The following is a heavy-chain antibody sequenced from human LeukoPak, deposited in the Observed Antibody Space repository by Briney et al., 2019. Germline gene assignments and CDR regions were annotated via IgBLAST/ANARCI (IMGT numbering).Heavy chain of an antibody. J-gene: IGHJ3*02. V-gene: IGHV3-48*01. CDR2: ITNSGNSK. Sequence: GGSLRLSCAASEFTFSSYSMNWVRQAPGKGLEWVSYITNSGNSKSYADSVKGRFTISRDNSNNALYLQMNSLRADDTAIYYCARRRIVGSTDDAFDIWGQGTMVTLSS. CDR3: ARRRIVGSTDDAFDI. D-gene: IGHD1-26*01. CDR1: EFTFSSYS.